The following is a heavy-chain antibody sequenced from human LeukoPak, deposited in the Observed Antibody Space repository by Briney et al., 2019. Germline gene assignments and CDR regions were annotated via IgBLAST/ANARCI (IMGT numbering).Heavy chain of an antibody. D-gene: IGHD5-18*01. Sequence: PSETLSLTSTVSVGSISSYYLSWIRQPLGKGLEWIGYIYYSGSTNYNPSLKSRVTISVDTSKNQFSLKLSSVTAADTAVYYCARGSGYSYRYDAFDILGQGTMVTVSS. CDR1: VGSISSYY. J-gene: IGHJ3*02. CDR3: ARGSGYSYRYDAFDI. V-gene: IGHV4-59*01. CDR2: IYYSGST.